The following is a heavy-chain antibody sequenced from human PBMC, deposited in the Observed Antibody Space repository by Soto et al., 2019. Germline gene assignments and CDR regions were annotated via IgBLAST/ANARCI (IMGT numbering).Heavy chain of an antibody. Sequence: GGSLRLSCAASGITFSNNAMHWVRQAPGKGLEWVAIIAYDGGNKHYADSVRGRFTISRDNSKSTLYLQMNSLRVEDTAVYYCARDISIIRRRPSGMDVWGQGTTVTVSS. V-gene: IGHV3-30-3*01. CDR3: ARDISIIRRRPSGMDV. CDR2: IAYDGGNK. D-gene: IGHD3-16*01. CDR1: GITFSNNA. J-gene: IGHJ6*02.